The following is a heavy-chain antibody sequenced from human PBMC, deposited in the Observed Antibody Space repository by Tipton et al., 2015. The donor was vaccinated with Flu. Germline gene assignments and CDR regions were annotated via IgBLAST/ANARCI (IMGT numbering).Heavy chain of an antibody. Sequence: QVQLVQSGAEVKKPGASVKVSCKASGYTFATYDINWVRQATGQGLEWMGWMNPNSGNTGFAQKFQGRVTMTRNTSISTAYMELSSLRSDDTAVYYCARGNILLWFGESSQFDPWGQGTLVTVSS. CDR3: ARGNILLWFGESSQFDP. J-gene: IGHJ5*02. D-gene: IGHD3-10*01. CDR1: GYTFATYD. CDR2: MNPNSGNT. V-gene: IGHV1-8*01.